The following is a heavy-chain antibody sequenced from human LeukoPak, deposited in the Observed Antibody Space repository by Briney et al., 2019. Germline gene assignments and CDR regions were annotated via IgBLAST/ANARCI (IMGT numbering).Heavy chain of an antibody. V-gene: IGHV3-73*01. Sequence: GGSLKLSCAASGFTFSDSAVHWVRQSSGKGLEWVGHIDKKDNLYATAYAESVKGRFTISRDDSKDTAFLHMDSLKTEDTALYYCTRDRGTYNWFDPWGQGTLVTVSS. J-gene: IGHJ5*02. CDR3: TRDRGTYNWFDP. D-gene: IGHD2-15*01. CDR1: GFTFSDSA. CDR2: IDKKDNLYAT.